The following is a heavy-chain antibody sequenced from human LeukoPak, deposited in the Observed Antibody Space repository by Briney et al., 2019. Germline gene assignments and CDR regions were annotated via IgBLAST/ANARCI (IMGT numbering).Heavy chain of an antibody. CDR1: GGSISSYY. D-gene: IGHD5-18*01. Sequence: SETLSLTCTVSGGSISSYYWSWIRQPPGKGLEWIGYNYYSGSTNYNPSLKSRVTISEDTSKNQFSLKLTSVTAADTAVYYCARHRTAINRYGPYDAFDIWGQGTMVTVSS. J-gene: IGHJ3*02. V-gene: IGHV4-59*08. CDR2: NYYSGST. CDR3: ARHRTAINRYGPYDAFDI.